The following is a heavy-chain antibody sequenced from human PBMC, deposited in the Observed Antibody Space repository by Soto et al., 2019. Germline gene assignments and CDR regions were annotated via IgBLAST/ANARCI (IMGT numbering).Heavy chain of an antibody. CDR3: ARTLAGSYHTYYYGMDV. V-gene: IGHV4-59*01. CDR1: GGSISSYY. D-gene: IGHD3-10*01. Sequence: PSETLSLTCTVSGGSISSYYWSWIRQPPGKGLEWIGYIYYSGSTNYNPSLKSRVTISVDTSKNQFSLKLSSVTAADTAVYYCARTLAGSYHTYYYGMDVWGQGTTVTVSS. J-gene: IGHJ6*02. CDR2: IYYSGST.